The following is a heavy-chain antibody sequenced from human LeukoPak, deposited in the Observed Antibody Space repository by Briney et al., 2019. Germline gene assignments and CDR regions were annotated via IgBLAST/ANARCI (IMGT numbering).Heavy chain of an antibody. CDR3: VRGGAGATVDDLFDI. CDR1: GFRFSDYS. CDR2: ITAGTSGII. J-gene: IGHJ3*02. D-gene: IGHD1-1*01. Sequence: GGSLRLSCAASGFRFSDYSMNWVRQAPGKGLEYISYITAGTSGIINYADSVKGRFTISRDNAKKAVFLQMNSLRADDTAVYYCVRGGAGATVDDLFDIWGQGTMVTVSS. V-gene: IGHV3-48*04.